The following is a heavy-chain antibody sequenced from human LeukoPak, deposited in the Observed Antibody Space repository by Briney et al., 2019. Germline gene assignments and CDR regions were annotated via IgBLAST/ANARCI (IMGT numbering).Heavy chain of an antibody. V-gene: IGHV4-59*01. D-gene: IGHD1-1*01. J-gene: IGHJ4*02. CDR3: ATLAKGQSVRDS. CDR2: IHYSGST. Sequence: SETLSLTCTVSGGSITSYYWSWIRQPPGQGLEWIGYIHYSGSTNSNPSLKSRVTISVDTSKNQFSLNLSSVTAADTAVYYCATLAKGQSVRDSWGQGNLVTVSS. CDR1: GGSITSYY.